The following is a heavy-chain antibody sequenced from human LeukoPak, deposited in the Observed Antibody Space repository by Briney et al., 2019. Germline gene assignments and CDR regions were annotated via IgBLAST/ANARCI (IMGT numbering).Heavy chain of an antibody. CDR2: IIPIFGTA. Sequence: SVKVSCKASGYTFTGYYMHWVRQAPGQGLEWMGGIIPIFGTANYAQKFQGRVTITADESTSTAYMELSSLRSEDTAVYYCARSGYLFPGIDYWGQGTLVTVSS. J-gene: IGHJ4*02. V-gene: IGHV1-69*13. D-gene: IGHD3-22*01. CDR3: ARSGYLFPGIDY. CDR1: GYTFTGYY.